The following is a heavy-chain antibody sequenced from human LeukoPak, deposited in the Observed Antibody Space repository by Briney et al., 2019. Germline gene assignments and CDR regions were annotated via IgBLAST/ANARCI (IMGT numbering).Heavy chain of an antibody. Sequence: SGPTLVNPAQTLTLTCTFSGFSLRTSGVGVGWIRQPPGKAQEWLALTYWDDDKRYSPSLKSRLTITKDTSKNEVVLTMTNMDPVDTATYYCAHRPPNWAIDYWGQGTLVTVSS. CDR2: TYWDDDK. CDR1: GFSLRTSGVG. D-gene: IGHD7-27*01. J-gene: IGHJ4*02. CDR3: AHRPPNWAIDY. V-gene: IGHV2-5*02.